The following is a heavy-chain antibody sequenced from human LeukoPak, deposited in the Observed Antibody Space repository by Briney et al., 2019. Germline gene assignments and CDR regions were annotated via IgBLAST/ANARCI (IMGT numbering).Heavy chain of an antibody. J-gene: IGHJ3*02. CDR1: GFTFSSYT. Sequence: GGSLRLSCAASGFTFSSYTMNWVRQAPGKGLEWVSSISGSSSYLFYADSVKGRFTISRDNAKNSLYLQMDTLRAEDTALYYCARVSQLYRDIWGQGTMVTVSS. V-gene: IGHV3-21*01. D-gene: IGHD2-2*02. CDR2: ISGSSSYL. CDR3: ARVSQLYRDI.